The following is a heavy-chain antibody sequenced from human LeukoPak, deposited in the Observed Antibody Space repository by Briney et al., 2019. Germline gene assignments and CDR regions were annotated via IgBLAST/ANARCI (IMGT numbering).Heavy chain of an antibody. V-gene: IGHV3-74*01. CDR3: TRVTSSADSP. CDR2: INSDGRST. J-gene: IGHJ4*02. CDR1: GFTFSSYW. Sequence: GGSLRLSCAASGFTFSSYWMQWVRQAPGKGLVWVARINSDGRSTDYADPVKGRFTISRDNAKNTVFLQLNTLGAEDTALYYCTRVTSSADSPWRQGTLDTVSS. D-gene: IGHD2-2*01.